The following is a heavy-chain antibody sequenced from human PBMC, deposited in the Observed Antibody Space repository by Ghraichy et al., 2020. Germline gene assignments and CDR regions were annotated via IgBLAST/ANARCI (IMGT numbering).Heavy chain of an antibody. J-gene: IGHJ6*04. V-gene: IGHV3-48*02. CDR1: GFTFSSYS. Sequence: GGSLRLSCEASGFTFSSYSINWVRQAPGKGPEWISYITSSGRFISYADSVKGRFTISRDNAKNSLYLQMNSLRDEDTAVYYCARGSRVVRYYYYDAMDVWGKGTTVPVSS. D-gene: IGHD4-23*01. CDR2: ITSSGRFI. CDR3: ARGSRVVRYYYYDAMDV.